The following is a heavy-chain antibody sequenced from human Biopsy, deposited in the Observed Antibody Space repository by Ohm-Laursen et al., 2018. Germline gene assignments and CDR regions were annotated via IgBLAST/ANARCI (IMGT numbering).Heavy chain of an antibody. V-gene: IGHV4-59*08. CDR2: IYYTGST. J-gene: IGHJ2*01. D-gene: IGHD1-26*01. Sequence: SETLSLTCTVSGGSISSYYWSWIRQPPGKGLEWIGYIYYTGSTNYKPSPKSRVTISVDTSLNHLSLRLTFVTAADTAVYYCARHAPSYSGSYWRYFDLWGRGTLVMVSS. CDR1: GGSISSYY. CDR3: ARHAPSYSGSYWRYFDL.